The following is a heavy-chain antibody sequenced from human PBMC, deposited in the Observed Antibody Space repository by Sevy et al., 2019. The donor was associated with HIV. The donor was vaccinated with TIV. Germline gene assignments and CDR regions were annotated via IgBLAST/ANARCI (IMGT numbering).Heavy chain of an antibody. CDR2: ISYDGSNK. V-gene: IGHV3-30*04. D-gene: IGHD3-10*01. CDR1: GFTFNSYA. CDR3: ARDHVTMVRGVIIGNSLDP. J-gene: IGHJ5*02. Sequence: GGSLRLSCAASGFTFNSYAMHWVRQAPGKGLEWVAVISYDGSNKYYADSVKGRFTISRDNSKNTLYLQMNSLRAEDTAVYYCARDHVTMVRGVIIGNSLDPWGQGTLVTVSS.